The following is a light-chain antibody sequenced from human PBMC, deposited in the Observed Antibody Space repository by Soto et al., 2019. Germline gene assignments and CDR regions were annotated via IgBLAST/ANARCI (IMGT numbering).Light chain of an antibody. CDR2: LGS. V-gene: IGKV2-28*01. CDR3: MQSLQAPGS. J-gene: IGKJ2*01. Sequence: DIVMTQSPPSLPVTAGEPASVSCRSTQSLLHSNGYNSLHWYLQRPGQSPQLLIYLGSHRAPGVPDRFSVSGSGTDFTLKISRVEPEDVGIYYCMQSLQAPGSFGQGTKLEIQ. CDR1: QSLLHSNGYNS.